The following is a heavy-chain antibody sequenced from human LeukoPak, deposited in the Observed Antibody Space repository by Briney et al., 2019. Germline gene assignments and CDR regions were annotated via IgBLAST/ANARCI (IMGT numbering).Heavy chain of an antibody. CDR1: GYTFTGYY. J-gene: IGHJ5*02. CDR3: ARSRITMIVVVNWFDP. CDR2: INPNSGGT. V-gene: IGHV1-2*02. Sequence: ASVKVSCKASGYTFTGYYMHWVRQAPGQGLEWMGWINPNSGGTNYAQKFQGRVTMTRDTSISTAYMELSRLRSDDTAVYYCARSRITMIVVVNWFDPWGQGTLVTVSS. D-gene: IGHD3-22*01.